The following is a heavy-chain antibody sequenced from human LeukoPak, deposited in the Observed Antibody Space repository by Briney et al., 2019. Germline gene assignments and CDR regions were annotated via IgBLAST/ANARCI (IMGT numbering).Heavy chain of an antibody. Sequence: SETLSLTCTVSGHSSNSYYWTWVRQPPGEGREWIGYIHTSGSTYYNPCLESRVTISVDTSKNQFSLKLRSVTAADTAVYYCARTYSSGYYYEDYWGQGTLVTASS. CDR3: ARTYSSGYYYEDY. J-gene: IGHJ4*02. CDR1: GHSSNSYY. D-gene: IGHD3-22*01. V-gene: IGHV4-4*09. CDR2: IHTSGST.